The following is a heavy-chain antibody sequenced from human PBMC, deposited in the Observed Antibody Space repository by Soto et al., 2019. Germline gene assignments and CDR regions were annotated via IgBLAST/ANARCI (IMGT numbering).Heavy chain of an antibody. J-gene: IGHJ4*02. D-gene: IGHD3-3*01. Sequence: ESGGGLVQPGGSLRLSCAASGFTGNSTYMSWVRQAPGKGLEWVSVIYSGGSTYYADSVKGRFIISGDNSKNTLYLQMNSLRAEDTAVYYFASSNDFWSGYLDYWGLGTLVTVSS. V-gene: IGHV3-66*01. CDR2: IYSGGST. CDR1: GFTGNSTY. CDR3: ASSNDFWSGYLDY.